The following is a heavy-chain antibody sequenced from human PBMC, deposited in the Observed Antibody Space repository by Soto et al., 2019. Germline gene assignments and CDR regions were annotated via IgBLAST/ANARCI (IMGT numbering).Heavy chain of an antibody. J-gene: IGHJ4*02. D-gene: IGHD6-19*01. CDR1: GGSSSNSRYY. CDR2: IYYSGST. CDR3: ARGPPWVAVAGLFDY. V-gene: IGHV4-39*07. Sequence: PSQPLPGTYPVSGGSSSNSRYYWRGITNSRGKGLEWIGSIYYSGSTNYNPSLKSRVSISVDTSKNQFSLKLSSVTAADTAVYYCARGPPWVAVAGLFDYLGQGTLVTGSS.